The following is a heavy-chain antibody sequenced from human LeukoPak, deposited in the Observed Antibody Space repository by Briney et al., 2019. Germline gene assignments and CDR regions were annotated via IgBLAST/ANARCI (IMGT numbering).Heavy chain of an antibody. Sequence: SETLSLTCTVSGGSIRSYYWSWIRQPPGKGLEWIGYIYYSGSTNYNPSLKSRVTISVDTSKNQFSLKLSSVTAADTAVYYCARTYPRNYYYGMDVWGQGTTVTVPS. D-gene: IGHD5-18*01. CDR2: IYYSGST. CDR3: ARTYPRNYYYGMDV. J-gene: IGHJ6*02. V-gene: IGHV4-59*08. CDR1: GGSIRSYY.